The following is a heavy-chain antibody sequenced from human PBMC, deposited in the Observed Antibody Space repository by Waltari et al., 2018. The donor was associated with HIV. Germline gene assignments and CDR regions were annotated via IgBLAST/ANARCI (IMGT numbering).Heavy chain of an antibody. J-gene: IGHJ4*02. Sequence: QVQLQESGPGLVKPSETLSLTCTVSGGSISSYYWSWIRQPPGKGLEWIGYIYYSGSTNYHPSLKSRVTISVDTSKNQFSLKLSSVTAADTAVYYCARGGYYDSSGYYSAFDDWGQGTLVTVSS. V-gene: IGHV4-59*01. CDR3: ARGGYYDSSGYYSAFDD. CDR1: GGSISSYY. CDR2: IYYSGST. D-gene: IGHD3-22*01.